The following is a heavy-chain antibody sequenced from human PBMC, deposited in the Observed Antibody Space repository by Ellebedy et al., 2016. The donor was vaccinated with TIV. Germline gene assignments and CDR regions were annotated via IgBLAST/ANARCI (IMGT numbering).Heavy chain of an antibody. D-gene: IGHD3-16*01. J-gene: IGHJ6*03. CDR3: ARGVGSYYMDV. Sequence: ASVKVSXXASGYTFTSYYMHWVRQAPGQGLEWMGIINPSGGSTSYAQKFQGRVTMTRDTSTSTVYMELSSLRSEDTAVYYCARGVGSYYMDVWGKGTTVTVSS. V-gene: IGHV1-46*01. CDR2: INPSGGST. CDR1: GYTFTSYY.